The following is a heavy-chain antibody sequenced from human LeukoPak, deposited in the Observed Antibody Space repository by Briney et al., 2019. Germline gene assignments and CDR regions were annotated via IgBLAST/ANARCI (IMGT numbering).Heavy chain of an antibody. CDR3: TGDNFDSSVKFDY. Sequence: PGGSLKLSCVVSGFTFSGSAVHWVRQASGKGLEWVGRIRSKANNYATAYAASVKGRFTISRDDSKNTAHLQMNSLKTEDTAVYYCTGDNFDSSVKFDYWGQGTLVTVSS. CDR1: GFTFSGSA. V-gene: IGHV3-73*01. CDR2: IRSKANNYAT. J-gene: IGHJ4*02. D-gene: IGHD3-22*01.